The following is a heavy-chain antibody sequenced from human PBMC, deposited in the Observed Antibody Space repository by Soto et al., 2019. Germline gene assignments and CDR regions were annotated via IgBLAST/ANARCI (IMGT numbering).Heavy chain of an antibody. D-gene: IGHD3-10*01. Sequence: PSETLSITCTVSCYSINSGDYYWGWIRQPPGKGLEWIGYIYYSGSTYYNPSLKGRVTISVDTSSNHFSLKLSSVTAADTAVYFCARTSYYGSGSYYLIGYWGQGTLVTVSS. CDR3: ARTSYYGSGSYYLIGY. V-gene: IGHV4-30-4*01. CDR2: IYYSGST. J-gene: IGHJ4*02. CDR1: CYSINSGDYY.